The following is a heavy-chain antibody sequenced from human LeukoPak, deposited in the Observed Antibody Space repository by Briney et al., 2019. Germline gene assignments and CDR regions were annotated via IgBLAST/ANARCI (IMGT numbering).Heavy chain of an antibody. CDR3: ARQIAVAGKAYYYYGMDV. J-gene: IGHJ6*02. CDR1: GYTFTSYY. CDR2: INPSSGST. V-gene: IGHV1-46*01. Sequence: ASVKVSCKASGYTFTSYYMHWVRQAPGQGLEWMGIINPSSGSTSYAQKFQGRVTMTRDTSTSTVYMELSSLRSEDTAVYYCARQIAVAGKAYYYYGMDVWGQGTTVTVSS. D-gene: IGHD6-19*01.